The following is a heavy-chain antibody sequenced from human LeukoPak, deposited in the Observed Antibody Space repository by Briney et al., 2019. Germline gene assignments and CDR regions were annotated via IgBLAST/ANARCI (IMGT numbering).Heavy chain of an antibody. CDR1: GGSISSYY. CDR2: IYYSGST. CDR3: ARHGPYSSSWYPYHYYYYGMDV. Sequence: PSETLSLTCTVSGGSISSYYWSWIRQPPGKGLEWIGYIYYSGSTNYNPSLKSRVTISVDTSKNQFSLKLSSVTAADTAVYYCARHGPYSSSWYPYHYYYYGMDVWGQGTTVTVSS. D-gene: IGHD6-13*01. V-gene: IGHV4-59*08. J-gene: IGHJ6*02.